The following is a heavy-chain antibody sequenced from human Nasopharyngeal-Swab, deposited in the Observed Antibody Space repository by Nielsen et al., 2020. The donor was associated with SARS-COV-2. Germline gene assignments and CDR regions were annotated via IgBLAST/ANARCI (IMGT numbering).Heavy chain of an antibody. V-gene: IGHV3-23*01. D-gene: IGHD6-6*01. CDR3: AAGGDSSSSTFDY. J-gene: IGHJ4*02. CDR2: ISGSGGST. Sequence: GESLKISCAASGFTFSSHAMRWVRQAPGKGLEWVSAISGSGGSTYYADSVKGRFTIFRDKSKNTLYLQMNSLRAEDTDLYYCAAGGDSSSSTFDYWGQGTLVTVSS. CDR1: GFTFSSHA.